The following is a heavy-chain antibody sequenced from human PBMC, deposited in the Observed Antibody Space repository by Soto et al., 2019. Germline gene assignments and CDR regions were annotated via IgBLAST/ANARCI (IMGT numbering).Heavy chain of an antibody. CDR3: ATARWFSYGMDV. CDR1: GFTFSNAW. D-gene: IGHD2-15*01. V-gene: IGHV3-15*01. CDR2: IKTKTDGETT. Sequence: GGSLRLSCAASGFTFSNAWMSWVRQAPGTGLEWVGRIKTKTDGETTEYAAPVKDRFTISRDDSKNTLFLQMDSLKTEDTAVYYCATARWFSYGMDVWGQGTTVTVSS. J-gene: IGHJ6*02.